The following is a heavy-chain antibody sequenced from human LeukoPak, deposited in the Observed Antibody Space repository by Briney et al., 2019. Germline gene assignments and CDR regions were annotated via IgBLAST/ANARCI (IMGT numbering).Heavy chain of an antibody. V-gene: IGHV4-59*08. CDR2: IYYSGST. Sequence: SETLSLTCTVPGGSISSYYWSWIRQPPGKGLEWIGYIYYSGSTNYNPSLKSRVTISVDTSKNQFSLKLSSVTAADTAVYYCARHRGSYYYYGMDVWGQGTTVTVSS. CDR3: ARHRGSYYYYGMDV. CDR1: GGSISSYY. J-gene: IGHJ6*02. D-gene: IGHD2-15*01.